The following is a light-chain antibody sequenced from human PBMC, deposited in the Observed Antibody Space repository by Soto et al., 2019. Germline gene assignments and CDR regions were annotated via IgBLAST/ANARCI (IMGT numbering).Light chain of an antibody. J-gene: IGLJ2*01. CDR2: EVT. Sequence: QSVLTQPASVSGSPGQSITISCSGTRGDIGAYNYVSWFQQSPGKAPKLIIYEVTNRPSGVSNRFSGSKSGNTASLTISGLQAEDEADYYCCSLTTTTPLVFGGGTKLTVL. CDR3: CSLTTTTPLV. V-gene: IGLV2-14*01. CDR1: RGDIGAYNY.